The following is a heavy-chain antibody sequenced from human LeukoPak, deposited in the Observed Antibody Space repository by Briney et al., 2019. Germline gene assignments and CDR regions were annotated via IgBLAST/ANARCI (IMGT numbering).Heavy chain of an antibody. Sequence: GGSLRLSCAASGFTFSTYWMHWVRQAPGKGLVWVSRIDHDGINTYYADSVKGRFTISRDNAKNTLYLRMNSLRAEDTAVYYCAKEYDILTGYYAFDIWGQGTMVTVSS. J-gene: IGHJ3*02. D-gene: IGHD3-9*01. CDR2: IDHDGINT. V-gene: IGHV3-74*01. CDR3: AKEYDILTGYYAFDI. CDR1: GFTFSTYW.